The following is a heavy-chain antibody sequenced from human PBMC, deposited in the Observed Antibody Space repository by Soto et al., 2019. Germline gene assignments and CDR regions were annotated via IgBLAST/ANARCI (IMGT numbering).Heavy chain of an antibody. CDR2: IWYDGSNK. D-gene: IGHD5-18*01. CDR3: ARDRGPFVDTARAAY. Sequence: QVQLVESGGGVVQPGRSLRLSCTASGFTFSDFGMHWVRQAPGKGLEWVALIWYDGSNKYYSDSVKGRFSISRDDSENRLNLQMNSLRVEDTAGYYCARDRGPFVDTARAAYWGQGALVTVSS. V-gene: IGHV3-33*01. CDR1: GFTFSDFG. J-gene: IGHJ4*02.